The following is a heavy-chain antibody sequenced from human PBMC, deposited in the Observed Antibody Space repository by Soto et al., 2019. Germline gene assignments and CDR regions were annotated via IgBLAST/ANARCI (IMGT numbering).Heavy chain of an antibody. CDR3: ARLVWSYGTWFDP. CDR1: GASIISGEHY. CDR2: IYYSGST. V-gene: IGHV4-61*08. D-gene: IGHD5-18*01. Sequence: SETLSLTCTVSGASIISGEHYWSWIRQPPGKGLEWIGYIYYSGSTNYNPSLKSRVTISVDTSKNQFSLKLSSVTAADTAVYYCARLVWSYGTWFDPWGQGTLVTVSS. J-gene: IGHJ5*02.